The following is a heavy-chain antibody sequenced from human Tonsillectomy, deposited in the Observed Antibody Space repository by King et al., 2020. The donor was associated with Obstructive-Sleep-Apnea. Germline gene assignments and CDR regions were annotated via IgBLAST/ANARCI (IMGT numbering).Heavy chain of an antibody. J-gene: IGHJ6*02. CDR2: IYYSGSI. D-gene: IGHD6-13*01. CDR3: ARADGSSPIGPTYYYYGMDV. CDR1: GDSISSYY. V-gene: IGHV4-59*01. Sequence: LQLQESGPGLVKPSETLSLTCTVSGDSISSYYWSWIRQPPGKGLEWIGYIYYSGSINYNPFLKSRVTISVDTSKNQFSLKLSSVTAADTAVYYCARADGSSPIGPTYYYYGMDVWGRGTTVTVSS.